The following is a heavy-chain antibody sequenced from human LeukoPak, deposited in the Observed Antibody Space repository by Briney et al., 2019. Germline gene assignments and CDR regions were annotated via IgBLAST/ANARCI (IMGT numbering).Heavy chain of an antibody. CDR1: GYSISSGYY. J-gene: IGHJ5*02. Sequence: SETLSLTCAVSGYSISSGYYWGWIRQPPGKGLQWIGTIYHSGTTYYNPSLKSRVTISLGTSKNQFSLKLSSVTAADTAVYYCARLCKGSTSCLEIDPWGQGTLVTVSS. CDR2: IYHSGTT. D-gene: IGHD2-2*01. CDR3: ARLCKGSTSCLEIDP. V-gene: IGHV4-38-2*01.